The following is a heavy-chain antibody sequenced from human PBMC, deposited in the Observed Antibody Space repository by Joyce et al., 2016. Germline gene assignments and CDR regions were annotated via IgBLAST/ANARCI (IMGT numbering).Heavy chain of an antibody. V-gene: IGHV1-69*01. CDR2: NIPSLDTA. CDR1: GGTFSSYA. D-gene: IGHD6-13*01. CDR3: ASGPWWQQLARPVRRYYYYMDV. J-gene: IGHJ6*03. Sequence: QVQLVQSGAEVKKPGSSVKVSCKASGGTFSSYAISWVRQAPGQGLEWLGGNIPSLDTANYAQKFQGKVTITADESTSTAYMELSSLRSEDTAVYYCASGPWWQQLARPVRRYYYYMDVWGKGTTVTVSS.